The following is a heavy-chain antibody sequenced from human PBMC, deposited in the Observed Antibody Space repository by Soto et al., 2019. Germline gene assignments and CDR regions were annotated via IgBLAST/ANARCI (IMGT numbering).Heavy chain of an antibody. CDR2: IYYSGST. Sequence: SETLSLTCTVSGGSISSSYWSWIRQPPGNELEWIAYIYYSGSTNYNPSLKSRVTISVDTSKNQFSLKLTSVTAADTAVYYCARGRRYYYDNTGPYYFEHWGQGTLVTVSS. CDR3: ARGRRYYYDNTGPYYFEH. CDR1: GGSISSSY. V-gene: IGHV4-59*01. J-gene: IGHJ4*02. D-gene: IGHD3-22*01.